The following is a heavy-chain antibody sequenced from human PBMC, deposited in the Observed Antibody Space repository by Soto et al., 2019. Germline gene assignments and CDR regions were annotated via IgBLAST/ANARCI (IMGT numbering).Heavy chain of an antibody. D-gene: IGHD1-26*01. Sequence: XESLRLSCAASGFTFINYCKSWVRQAPGKGLEWVANIKQDGGEKYYVDSVKGRFTISRDNAKNSLYLQMNSLRAEDTAVYYCATTKANKWFDPWGQGTLVTVSS. CDR3: ATTKANKWFDP. V-gene: IGHV3-7*03. CDR1: GFTFINYC. CDR2: IKQDGGEK. J-gene: IGHJ5*02.